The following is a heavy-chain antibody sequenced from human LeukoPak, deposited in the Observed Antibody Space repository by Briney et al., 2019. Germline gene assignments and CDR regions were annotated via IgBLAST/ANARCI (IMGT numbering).Heavy chain of an antibody. CDR3: AKAPVTSCRGAYCYPFDS. CDR2: TSSSDAGA. Sequence: GGSLRLSCAASGFTLSTYAMSWVRQTPGKGLEWVAATSSSDAGAYHADSVRGRFTISGDNSKNTLYLQMNSLRAEDAAVYFCAKAPVTSCRGAYCYPFDSWGQGTLVTVSS. J-gene: IGHJ4*02. CDR1: GFTLSTYA. V-gene: IGHV3-23*01. D-gene: IGHD2-21*01.